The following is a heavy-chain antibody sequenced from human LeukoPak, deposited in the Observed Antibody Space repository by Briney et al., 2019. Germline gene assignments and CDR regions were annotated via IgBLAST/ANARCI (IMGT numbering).Heavy chain of an antibody. D-gene: IGHD6-13*01. J-gene: IGHJ4*02. CDR2: IYYSGST. CDR3: ARGSSSWYYFDY. V-gene: IGHV4-59*08. Sequence: SETLSLTCTVSGGSISSYYWSWIRQPPGKGLEWIGYIYYSGSTNYNPSLKSRVTISVDTSKNQFSLKLSSVTAADTAVYYCARGSSSWYYFDYWGQGTLVTVSS. CDR1: GGSISSYY.